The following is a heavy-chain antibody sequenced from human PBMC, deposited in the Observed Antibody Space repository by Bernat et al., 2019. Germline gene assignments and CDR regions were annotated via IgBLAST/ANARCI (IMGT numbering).Heavy chain of an antibody. Sequence: QVQLQESGPGLVKPSETLSLTCTVSGGSISSYYWSWIRQPPGKGLEWIGYIYYSGSTNYNPSIKSRVTISVDTSKNQFSLKLSSVTAADTAVYYCAREGGYNYGFWYFDLWGRGTLVTVSS. CDR2: IYYSGST. V-gene: IGHV4-59*01. CDR1: GGSISSYY. D-gene: IGHD5-24*01. J-gene: IGHJ2*01. CDR3: AREGGYNYGFWYFDL.